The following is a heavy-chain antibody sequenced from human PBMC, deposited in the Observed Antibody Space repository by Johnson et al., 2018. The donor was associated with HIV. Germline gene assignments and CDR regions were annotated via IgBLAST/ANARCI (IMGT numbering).Heavy chain of an antibody. CDR3: ARGYYYDSSGSDDAFDI. Sequence: QVQLVESGGGVVQPGRSVRLSCAVSGLNFSDYGMHWVRQAPGKGLEWVAVISFDGSEEYYADSVKGRFTISRDNSKNTLSLQMNSLRAEDTAVYYCARGYYYDSSGSDDAFDIWGQGTMVTVSS. J-gene: IGHJ3*02. CDR1: GLNFSDYG. D-gene: IGHD3-22*01. CDR2: ISFDGSEE. V-gene: IGHV3-30*03.